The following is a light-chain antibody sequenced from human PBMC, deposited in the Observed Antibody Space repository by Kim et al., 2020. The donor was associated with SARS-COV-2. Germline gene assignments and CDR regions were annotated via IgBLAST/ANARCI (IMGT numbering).Light chain of an antibody. J-gene: IGKJ1*01. V-gene: IGKV1-5*03. Sequence: DIQMTQSPSTLSASVGDRVTITCRASQNIDNWLAWYQQKPGKAPNLLIYKASKLHSGVPSRFSGSGSGTEFTLIISSLQPDDFAIYFCQQYETYWTFGLGTKVDIK. CDR1: QNIDNW. CDR2: KAS. CDR3: QQYETYWT.